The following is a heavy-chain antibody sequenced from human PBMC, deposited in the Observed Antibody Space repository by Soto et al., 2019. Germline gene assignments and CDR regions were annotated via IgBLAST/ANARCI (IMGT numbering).Heavy chain of an antibody. CDR1: GVTFNNAW. Sequence: GGSLRLSCAASGVTFNNAWMNWVRQAPGKVLEWVGLIKSKADGGTTDYAAPVKGRFTISRDDSKNTLYLQMNTLKAEDTAVYYCTRAYNDTNGYYYGYFQHWGQGTLVTVSS. V-gene: IGHV3-15*07. J-gene: IGHJ1*01. CDR2: IKSKADGGTT. D-gene: IGHD3-22*01. CDR3: TRAYNDTNGYYYGYFQH.